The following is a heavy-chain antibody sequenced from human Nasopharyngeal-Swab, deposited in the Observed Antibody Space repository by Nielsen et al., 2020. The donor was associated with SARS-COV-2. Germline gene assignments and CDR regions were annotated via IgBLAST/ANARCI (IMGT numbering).Heavy chain of an antibody. D-gene: IGHD2-15*01. Sequence: GESLKISCAASGFTFGTYWMTWVRQAPGTGLEWVANIKQDGSEKYYVDSVKGRFTISRDNAKNSLYLQMNSLRAEDTAVYYCARVGWWFHYYFDYWGQGTLATVSS. CDR1: GFTFGTYW. V-gene: IGHV3-7*01. CDR2: IKQDGSEK. J-gene: IGHJ4*02. CDR3: ARVGWWFHYYFDY.